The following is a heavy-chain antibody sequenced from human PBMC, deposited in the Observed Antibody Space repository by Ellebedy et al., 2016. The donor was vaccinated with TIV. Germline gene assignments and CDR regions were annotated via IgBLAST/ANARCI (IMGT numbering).Heavy chain of an antibody. CDR2: IGTAGET. V-gene: IGHV3-13*01. J-gene: IGHJ6*02. CDR1: GFTFSSYW. D-gene: IGHD3-10*01. CDR3: ARGGPAMARGVSYGMDV. Sequence: GESLKISXAASGFTFSSYWMHWVRQATGKGLEWVSGIGTAGETYYPGSVRDRFTISRENAKNSLYLQMNGLTAEDTAVYYCARGGPAMARGVSYGMDVWGQGTTVTVSS.